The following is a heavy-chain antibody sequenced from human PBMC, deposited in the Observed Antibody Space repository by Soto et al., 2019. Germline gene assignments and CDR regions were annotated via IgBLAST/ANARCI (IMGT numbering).Heavy chain of an antibody. Sequence: SVEVSCKASGGTFSSYRINWVRQAPGQGLEWVGGIVPIRRTADYAQTFQGRVIITADESTRTSYMELRSLRSQDTAVYYCVRDSGAKLSSSWGQGTLVTVSS. D-gene: IGHD6-13*01. CDR3: VRDSGAKLSSS. CDR1: GGTFSSYR. J-gene: IGHJ4*02. CDR2: IVPIRRTA. V-gene: IGHV1-69*13.